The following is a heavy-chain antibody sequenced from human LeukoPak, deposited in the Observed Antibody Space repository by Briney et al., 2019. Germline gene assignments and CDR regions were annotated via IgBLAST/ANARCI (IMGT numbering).Heavy chain of an antibody. V-gene: IGHV4-39*07. CDR2: IYYSGLT. D-gene: IGHD6-13*01. J-gene: IGHJ4*02. CDR3: ARGFGSSWRRGYYFDY. CDR1: GGSVSSSSYY. Sequence: SETLSLTCTVSGGSVSSSSYYWAWIRQPPGKGLEWIGSIYYSGLTNYSPSLKSRVTISVDTSKNQFSLKLSSVTAADTAVYYCARGFGSSWRRGYYFDYWGQGTLVTVSS.